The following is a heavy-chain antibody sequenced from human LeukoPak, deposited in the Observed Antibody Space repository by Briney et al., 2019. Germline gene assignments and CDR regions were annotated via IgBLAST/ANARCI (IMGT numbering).Heavy chain of an antibody. CDR3: ARATKEQWLVRYYYYMDV. D-gene: IGHD6-19*01. CDR2: IYYSGST. V-gene: IGHV4-39*07. CDR1: GGSISSSSYY. Sequence: PSETLSPTCTVSGGSISSSSYYWGWIRQPPGKGLEWIGSIYYSGSTYYNPSLKSRVTISVDTSKNQFSLKLSSVTAADTAVYYCARATKEQWLVRYYYYMDVWGKGTTVTVSS. J-gene: IGHJ6*03.